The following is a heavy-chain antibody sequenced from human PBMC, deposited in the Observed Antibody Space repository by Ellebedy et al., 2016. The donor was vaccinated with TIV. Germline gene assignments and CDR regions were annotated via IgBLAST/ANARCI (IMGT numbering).Heavy chain of an antibody. J-gene: IGHJ4*02. Sequence: PGGSLRLSCAASGSSISNYNMNWVRQAPGSGLEWVSSISSGSSYIHYADSVQGRFTISRDNAKNSLYLHMNSLRAEDTAVHYCARDSDRGHCYDYWGQGTPVTVSS. CDR1: GSSISNYN. CDR2: ISSGSSYI. CDR3: ARDSDRGHCYDY. D-gene: IGHD2-21*01. V-gene: IGHV3-21*06.